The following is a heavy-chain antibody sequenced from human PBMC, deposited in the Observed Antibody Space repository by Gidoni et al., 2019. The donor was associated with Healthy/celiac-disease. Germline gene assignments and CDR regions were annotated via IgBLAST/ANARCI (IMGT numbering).Heavy chain of an antibody. CDR2: INHSGST. D-gene: IGHD3-3*01. CDR1: GGSFSGYY. Sequence: QVQLQQWGAGLLKPSETLSLTCAVYGGSFSGYYWSWIRQPPGKGLEWIGEINHSGSTNYNPSLKSRVTISVDTSKNQFSLKLSSVTAADTAVYYCARVGYYDFWSGFRRAPDAFDIWGQGTMVTVSS. V-gene: IGHV4-34*01. CDR3: ARVGYYDFWSGFRRAPDAFDI. J-gene: IGHJ3*02.